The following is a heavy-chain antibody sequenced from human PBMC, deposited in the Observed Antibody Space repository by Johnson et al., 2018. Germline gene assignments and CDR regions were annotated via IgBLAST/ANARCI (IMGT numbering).Heavy chain of an antibody. CDR1: GGTFSSYA. J-gene: IGHJ6*03. CDR2: IIPTFGTA. CDR3: ARVSTVATTYYYYMDG. D-gene: IGHD6-19*01. V-gene: IGHV1-69*12. Sequence: QVQLVQSGAEVKKPGSSVKVSCKASGGTFSSYAISWVRQAPGQGLEWMGGIIPTFGTANYAQKFQGRVTITADESTSTAYMELSSLRSEDTAVYYCARVSTVATTYYYYMDGWGKGATVTVSS.